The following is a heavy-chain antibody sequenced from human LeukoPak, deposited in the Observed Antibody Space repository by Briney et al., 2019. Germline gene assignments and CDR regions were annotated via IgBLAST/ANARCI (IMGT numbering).Heavy chain of an antibody. J-gene: IGHJ6*03. Sequence: QAGGSLRLSCVASGFSFSNYAMHWVRQVPGKGLEWVAVISYDGSNKYYADFVKGRFTISRDNSKNTLYLQMNSLRAEDTALYYCAKGGSYKYYYYMDVWGKGTTVTISS. CDR1: GFSFSNYA. D-gene: IGHD1-26*01. CDR3: AKGGSYKYYYYMDV. V-gene: IGHV3-30*04. CDR2: ISYDGSNK.